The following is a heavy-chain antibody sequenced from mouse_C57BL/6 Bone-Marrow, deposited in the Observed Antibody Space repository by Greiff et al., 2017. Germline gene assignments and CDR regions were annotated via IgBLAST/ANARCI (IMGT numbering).Heavy chain of an antibody. CDR2: INPSSGYT. Sequence: VQLQESGAELAKPGASVTLSCKASGYTFTSYWMHWVKQRPGQGLEWIGYINPSSGYTKYNQKFKDKATLTADKSSSTAYMQLSSLTSEDSAVYYCASPHYYGSSLYYYAMDYWGQGTSVTVSS. CDR1: GYTFTSYW. CDR3: ASPHYYGSSLYYYAMDY. V-gene: IGHV1-7*01. J-gene: IGHJ4*01. D-gene: IGHD1-1*01.